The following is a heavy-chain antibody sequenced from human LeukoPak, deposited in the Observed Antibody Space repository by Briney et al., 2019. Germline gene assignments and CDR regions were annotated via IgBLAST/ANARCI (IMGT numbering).Heavy chain of an antibody. Sequence: GGSLRLSCAASGFTFSTSTMHWVRQAPGKGLEWVAVISYDGSNKFYADSVKGRFAISRDNSKNKLYLQMNSLRGYDSAVYYCARPLSNGYFHDSGGYYPYAMDVWGQGTTVTVSS. CDR2: ISYDGSNK. J-gene: IGHJ6*02. CDR3: ARPLSNGYFHDSGGYYPYAMDV. D-gene: IGHD3-22*01. CDR1: GFTFSTST. V-gene: IGHV3-30*09.